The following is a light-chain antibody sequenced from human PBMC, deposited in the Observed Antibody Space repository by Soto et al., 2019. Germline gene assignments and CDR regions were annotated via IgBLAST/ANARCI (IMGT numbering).Light chain of an antibody. CDR2: NAS. CDR3: QQYSSSIRT. Sequence: ETVLTQSPGTLSLSPGERATLSCRASQSVSSSYLAWYQQKAGQAPRLLIYNASNRTTGIPDRFSGSGSGTDFTLTINRLEPADFAVYFCQQYSSSIRTFGQGTKVDIK. V-gene: IGKV3-20*01. CDR1: QSVSSSY. J-gene: IGKJ1*01.